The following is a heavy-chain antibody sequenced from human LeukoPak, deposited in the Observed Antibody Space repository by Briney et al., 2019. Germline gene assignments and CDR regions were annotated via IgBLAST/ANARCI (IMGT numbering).Heavy chain of an antibody. J-gene: IGHJ4*02. CDR2: ISGSGVNT. V-gene: IGHV3-23*01. CDR3: AAAVTTGRAEHY. D-gene: IGHD4-17*01. CDR1: GFTFSSYA. Sequence: GGSLRLSCAASGFTFSSYAMSWVRQAPGKGLEWVSAISGSGVNTYYADSVKGRFTISRDNSKNTLYLQMNSLRADDTAVYYCAAAVTTGRAEHYWGQGTLVTVSS.